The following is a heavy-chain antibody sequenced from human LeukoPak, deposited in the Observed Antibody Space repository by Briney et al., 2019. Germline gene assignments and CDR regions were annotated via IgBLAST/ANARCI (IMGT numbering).Heavy chain of an antibody. CDR1: GGSISSGGYY. V-gene: IGHV4-31*03. J-gene: IGHJ4*02. CDR3: ARESRYGSGSYNFDY. D-gene: IGHD3-10*01. CDR2: IYYSGST. Sequence: KPSETLSLTCTVSGGSISSGGYYWSWIRQHPGKGLEWIGYIYYSGSTYYNPSLKSRVTISVDTSKNQFSLKLSSVTAADTAVYYCARESRYGSGSYNFDYWGQGTLVTVSS.